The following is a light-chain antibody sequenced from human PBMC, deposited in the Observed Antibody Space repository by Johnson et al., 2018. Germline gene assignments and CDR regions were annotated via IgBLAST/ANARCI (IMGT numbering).Light chain of an antibody. Sequence: QSVLTQPPSVSAAPGPKVTISCSGSSSNIGNNSVSWYQQLPGTAPKLLIYENNKRPSGIPDRFSGSKSGTSATLGITGLQTGAEADYYCGTWDSSLSAGNVFGTGTKVTVL. J-gene: IGLJ1*01. CDR3: GTWDSSLSAGNV. CDR1: SSNIGNNS. V-gene: IGLV1-51*02. CDR2: ENN.